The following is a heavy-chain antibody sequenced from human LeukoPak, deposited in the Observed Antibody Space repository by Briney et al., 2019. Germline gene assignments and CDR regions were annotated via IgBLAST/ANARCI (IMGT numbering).Heavy chain of an antibody. CDR2: TNSDGGST. V-gene: IGHV3-74*01. CDR1: GFTFSRYW. Sequence: GGSLRLSCAASGFTFSRYWMEWVRQAPGKGLVWVSRTNSDGGSTSYADSVKGRFTISRDNSKNTLYLQMNSLRAEDTAVYYCAKDKGYDSSGFDYWGQGTLVTVSS. D-gene: IGHD3-22*01. CDR3: AKDKGYDSSGFDY. J-gene: IGHJ4*02.